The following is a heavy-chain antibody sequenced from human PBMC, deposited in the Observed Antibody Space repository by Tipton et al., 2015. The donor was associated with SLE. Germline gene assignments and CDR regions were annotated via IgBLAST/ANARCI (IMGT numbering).Heavy chain of an antibody. CDR1: GFTFSSYS. Sequence: GSLRLSCAASGFTFSSYSMNWVRQAPGKGLEWVSYISSSSSTIYYADSVKGRFTISRDNAKNSLYLQMNSLRDEDTAVYYCARDGYYYDSSGQGHFQHWGQCTLVTVSS. J-gene: IGHJ1*01. V-gene: IGHV3-48*02. D-gene: IGHD3-22*01. CDR3: ARDGYYYDSSGQGHFQH. CDR2: ISSSSSTI.